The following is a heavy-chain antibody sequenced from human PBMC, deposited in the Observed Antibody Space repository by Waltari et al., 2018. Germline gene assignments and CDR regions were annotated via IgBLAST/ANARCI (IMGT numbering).Heavy chain of an antibody. V-gene: IGHV1-69*12. Sequence: QVQLVQSGAEVMKPGSSVKVPCKASGGTFRSYAISCVRQTTGQGREWMGGIIPIFGTANYAQKFQGRVTITADESTSTAYMELSSLRSEDTAVYYCARAVVVPGALGYFDYWGQGTLVTVSS. D-gene: IGHD2-2*01. CDR3: ARAVVVPGALGYFDY. CDR1: GGTFRSYA. J-gene: IGHJ4*02. CDR2: IIPIFGTA.